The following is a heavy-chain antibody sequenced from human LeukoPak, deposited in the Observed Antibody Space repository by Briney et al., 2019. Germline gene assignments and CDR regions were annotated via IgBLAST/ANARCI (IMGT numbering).Heavy chain of an antibody. D-gene: IGHD3-16*01. Sequence: SETLTLTCAVYGGSFSGYYWSWIRQPPGKGLEWIGEINHSGSTNYNPSLKRRVTISVDTSKNQFSLTLSTVTAADTAVYYCGRVSTRFSFDYWGQATLVTVCS. V-gene: IGHV4-34*01. CDR2: INHSGST. CDR1: GGSFSGYY. J-gene: IGHJ4*02. CDR3: GRVSTRFSFDY.